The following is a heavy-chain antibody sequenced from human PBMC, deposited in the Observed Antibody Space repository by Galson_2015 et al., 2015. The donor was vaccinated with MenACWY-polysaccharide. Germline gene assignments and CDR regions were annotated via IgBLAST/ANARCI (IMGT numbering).Heavy chain of an antibody. CDR1: GFTLSRYV. CDR3: AREDGGGYYQLDY. CDR2: VSSSSSCI. J-gene: IGHJ4*02. Sequence: SLRLSCAASGFTLSRYVMTWVRQAPGRGLEWVSSVSSSSSCIYYADSVKGRFTISRDNAKNSLYLQMNSLRGEDTAVYYCAREDGGGYYQLDYWGQGTLVTVSS. V-gene: IGHV3-21*01. D-gene: IGHD3-22*01.